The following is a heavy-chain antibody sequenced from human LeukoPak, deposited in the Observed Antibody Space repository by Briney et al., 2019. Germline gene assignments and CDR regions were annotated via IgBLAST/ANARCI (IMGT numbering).Heavy chain of an antibody. J-gene: IGHJ6*03. CDR2: MNPNSGNT. CDR1: RYTFTSYD. V-gene: IGHV1-8*01. CDR3: ARGNYGGNPYYYYYYYMDV. D-gene: IGHD4-23*01. Sequence: ASVKVSCKASRYTFTSYDINWVRQATGQGLEWMGWMNPNSGNTGYAQKFQGRVTMTRNTSISTAYMELSSLRSEDTAVYYCARGNYGGNPYYYYYYYMDVWGKGTTVTISS.